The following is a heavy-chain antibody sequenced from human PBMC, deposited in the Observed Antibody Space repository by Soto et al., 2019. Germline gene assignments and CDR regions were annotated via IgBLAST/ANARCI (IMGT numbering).Heavy chain of an antibody. D-gene: IGHD3-22*01. Sequence: GGSLRLSCTASGFTFGDYAMSWFRQAPGKGLEWVGFIRSKAYGGTTHHAASVKGRFTISRDDSKSIAYLQMNSLKTEDTAVYYCSTNYYDSSGYDNWFDPWGQGTLVTVSS. CDR1: GFTFGDYA. J-gene: IGHJ5*02. CDR3: STNYYDSSGYDNWFDP. V-gene: IGHV3-49*03. CDR2: IRSKAYGGTT.